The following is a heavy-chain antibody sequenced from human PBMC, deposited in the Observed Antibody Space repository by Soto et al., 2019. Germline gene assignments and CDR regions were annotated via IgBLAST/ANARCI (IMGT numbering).Heavy chain of an antibody. D-gene: IGHD6-19*01. Sequence: QITLKESGPPLVKPTQTLTLTCTFSGFSLSTSGVGVGWIRQPPGKALEWLALIYWDDDKRYSPSLKSRLTITKDTSKNQVVLTMTNMDPVDTATYYCAHRRVAVAATNWFDPWGQGTLVTVSS. CDR1: GFSLSTSGVG. CDR3: AHRRVAVAATNWFDP. J-gene: IGHJ5*02. V-gene: IGHV2-5*02. CDR2: IYWDDDK.